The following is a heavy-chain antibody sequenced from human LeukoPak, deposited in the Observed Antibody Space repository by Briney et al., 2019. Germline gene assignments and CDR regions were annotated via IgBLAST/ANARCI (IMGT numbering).Heavy chain of an antibody. J-gene: IGHJ3*02. Sequence: GASVKVSCKASGYTFTNYVIHWVRQAPGQRPEWMGWINAGNGDTKYSHHFQGRVTMTTDTSTSTAYMELRSLRSDDTAVYYCARSPIVVVPAATTDAFDIWGQGTMVTVSS. CDR1: GYTFTNYV. V-gene: IGHV1-3*01. D-gene: IGHD2-2*01. CDR2: INAGNGDT. CDR3: ARSPIVVVPAATTDAFDI.